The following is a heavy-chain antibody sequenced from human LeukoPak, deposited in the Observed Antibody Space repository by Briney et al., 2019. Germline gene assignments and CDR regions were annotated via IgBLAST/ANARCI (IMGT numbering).Heavy chain of an antibody. J-gene: IGHJ4*02. D-gene: IGHD5-18*01. CDR2: ITKNGDTT. V-gene: IGHV3-64*01. CDR3: ARAYSFGYDY. CDR1: GITFSASH. Sequence: PGGSLRLSCAASGITFSASHMHWVRQAPGKGLEYVAAITKNGDTTYYANSVKGRFTISRDNSKNTLYLQLGSLRVEDTAVYFRARAYSFGYDYWGQGTLVTVSS.